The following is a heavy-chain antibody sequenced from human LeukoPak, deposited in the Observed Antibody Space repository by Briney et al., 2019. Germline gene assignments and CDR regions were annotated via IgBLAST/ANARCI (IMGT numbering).Heavy chain of an antibody. V-gene: IGHV3-7*01. CDR2: IKQDGSEK. CDR3: AELGITMIGGV. CDR1: GFTFSSYW. D-gene: IGHD3-10*02. Sequence: GGSLRLSCAASGFTFSSYWMSWVRQAPGKGLEWVANIKQDGSEKYFVDSVKGRFTISRDNAKNSLYLQMNSLRAEDTAVYYCAELGITMIGGVWGKGTTVTVSS. J-gene: IGHJ6*04.